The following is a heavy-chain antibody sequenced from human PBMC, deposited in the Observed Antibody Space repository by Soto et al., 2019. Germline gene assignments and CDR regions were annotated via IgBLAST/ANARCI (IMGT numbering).Heavy chain of an antibody. CDR2: IYYTGST. V-gene: IGHV4-30-4*01. J-gene: IGHJ4*02. CDR1: GAFIRSGDYY. CDR3: ARALDDGSGYYWALGH. Sequence: QVQLQESGPGLVKPSQTLSLTCTVSGAFIRSGDYYWSWIRQPPGKGLEWVGYIYYTGSTYYNPSLKRRLTISVDTSKKQLTLKLTSVTAADTAVYYCARALDDGSGYYWALGHWGQGALVTVSS. D-gene: IGHD3-22*01.